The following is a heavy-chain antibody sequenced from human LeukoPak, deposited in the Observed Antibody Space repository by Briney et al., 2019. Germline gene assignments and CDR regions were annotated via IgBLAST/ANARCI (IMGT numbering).Heavy chain of an antibody. J-gene: IGHJ4*02. CDR2: INPSVGST. CDR3: ARGGYSGNYNSYFDY. D-gene: IGHD1-26*01. Sequence: ASVKVSCKASGYTFTNYFIHWVRQAPGHGLEWMGIINPSVGSTTYAQKFRGRVTMTRDASTTTVYMELSSLRSEDTAVYYCARGGYSGNYNSYFDYWGQGTLVTVSS. CDR1: GYTFTNYF. V-gene: IGHV1-46*01.